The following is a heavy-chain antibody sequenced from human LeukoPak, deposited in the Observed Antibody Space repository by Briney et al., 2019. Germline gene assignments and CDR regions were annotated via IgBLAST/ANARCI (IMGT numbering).Heavy chain of an antibody. J-gene: IGHJ5*02. V-gene: IGHV4-39*07. D-gene: IGHD3-10*01. CDR2: IYHSGST. Sequence: SETLSLTCTVSGGSISSSSYYWGWIRQPPGKGLEWIGSIYHSGSTYYNPSLKSRVTTSVDTSKNQFSLKLSSVTAADTAVYYCARGGYYGSGNDFRFDPWGQGTLVTVSS. CDR1: GGSISSSSYY. CDR3: ARGGYYGSGNDFRFDP.